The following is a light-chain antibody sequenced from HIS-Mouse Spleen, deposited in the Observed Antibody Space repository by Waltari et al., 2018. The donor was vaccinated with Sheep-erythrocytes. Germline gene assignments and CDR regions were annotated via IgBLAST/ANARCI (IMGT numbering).Light chain of an antibody. CDR2: DAS. J-gene: IGKJ2*01. CDR1: QSVSSY. CDR3: QQSYSTPMYT. Sequence: EIVLTQSPATLSLSPGERATLSCRASQSVSSYLAWYQQKPGQAPRLLIYDASTRATGIPSRFSGSGSGTDFTLTISSLQPEDFATYYCQQSYSTPMYTFGQGTKLEIK. V-gene: IGKV3-11*01.